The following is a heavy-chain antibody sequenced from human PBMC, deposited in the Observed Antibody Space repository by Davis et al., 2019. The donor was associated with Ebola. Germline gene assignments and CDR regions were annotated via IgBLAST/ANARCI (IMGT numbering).Heavy chain of an antibody. CDR3: ARHRPGIAVAGSLDY. V-gene: IGHV4-59*08. Sequence: MPSETLSLTCTVSGGSISSYYWSWIRQPPGKGLEWIGYIYYSGSTNYNPSLKSRVTISVDTSKNQFSLKLSSVTAADTAVYYCARHRPGIAVAGSLDYWGQGTLVTVSS. CDR1: GGSISSYY. CDR2: IYYSGST. J-gene: IGHJ4*02. D-gene: IGHD6-19*01.